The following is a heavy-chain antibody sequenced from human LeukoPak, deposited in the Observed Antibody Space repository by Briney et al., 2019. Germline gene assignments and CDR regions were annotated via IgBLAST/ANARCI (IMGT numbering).Heavy chain of an antibody. CDR3: ARDNYGSGLPDFDY. V-gene: IGHV4-4*07. Sequence: SETLSLTCTVSSGSINGHYWSWIRQPARKGLEWLGRISARGTTKYNLSLRNRVTMSVDTSKNQFALKVKSVTAADTGVYYCARDNYGSGLPDFDYWGQGTLVTVSS. J-gene: IGHJ4*02. D-gene: IGHD3-10*01. CDR2: ISARGTT. CDR1: SGSINGHY.